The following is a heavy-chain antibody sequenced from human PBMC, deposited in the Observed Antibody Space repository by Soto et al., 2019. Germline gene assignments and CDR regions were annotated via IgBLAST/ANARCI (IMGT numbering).Heavy chain of an antibody. Sequence: VQLVESGGGLVQPGGSLRLSCAASGFTFSSYSMNWVRQAPGKGLEWVGGIIPIFGTANYAQKFQGRVTITADKSTSTAYMELSSLRSEDTAVYYCARVFIDYGDRPPYNWFDPWGQGTLVTVSS. CDR3: ARVFIDYGDRPPYNWFDP. J-gene: IGHJ5*02. V-gene: IGHV1-69*06. CDR2: IIPIFGTA. D-gene: IGHD4-17*01. CDR1: GFTFSSYS.